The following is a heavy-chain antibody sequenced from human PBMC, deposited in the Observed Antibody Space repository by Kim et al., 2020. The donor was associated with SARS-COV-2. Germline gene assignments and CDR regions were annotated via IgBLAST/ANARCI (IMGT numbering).Heavy chain of an antibody. CDR1: STSISSSDYY. D-gene: IGHD3-10*01. Sequence: SETLSLTCTVSSTSISSSDYYWGWIRQPPGKGLEWIGSINYSGNTYYNSSLKSRVTMSMDTSKNRFSLNLISVTAADTAFYYCARDSYGSGSYGRFDPWGQGTLVTVSS. J-gene: IGHJ5*02. CDR3: ARDSYGSGSYGRFDP. CDR2: INYSGNT. V-gene: IGHV4-39*07.